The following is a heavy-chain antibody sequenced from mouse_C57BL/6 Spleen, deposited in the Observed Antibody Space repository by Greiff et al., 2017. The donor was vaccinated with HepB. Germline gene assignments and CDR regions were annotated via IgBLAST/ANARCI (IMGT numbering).Heavy chain of an antibody. D-gene: IGHD2-3*01. CDR1: GYAFSSSW. CDR2: IYPGDGDT. J-gene: IGHJ3*01. V-gene: IGHV1-82*01. Sequence: VQLKESGPELVKPGASVKISCKASGYAFSSSWMNWVKQRPGKGLEWIGRIYPGDGDTNYNGKFKGKATLTADKSSSTAYMQLSSLTSEDSAVYFCARSRNYDGYEGFAYWGQGTLVTVSA. CDR3: ARSRNYDGYEGFAY.